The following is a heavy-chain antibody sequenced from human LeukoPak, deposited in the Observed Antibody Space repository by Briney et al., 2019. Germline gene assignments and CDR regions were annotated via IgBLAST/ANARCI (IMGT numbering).Heavy chain of an antibody. CDR3: ARFSEYYHSSVHYLDY. V-gene: IGHV4-59*01. D-gene: IGHD3-22*01. CDR2: IYYRVTS. J-gene: IGHJ4*02. Sequence: SETLSLTCTVSGDSISTYYWSWIRQPPGKGLEWIGYIYYRVTSDYNPSLKSRVTMSVDMSTRQISLKLSSVTAADTAVYYCARFSEYYHSSVHYLDYWGQGTLVSVSS. CDR1: GDSISTYY.